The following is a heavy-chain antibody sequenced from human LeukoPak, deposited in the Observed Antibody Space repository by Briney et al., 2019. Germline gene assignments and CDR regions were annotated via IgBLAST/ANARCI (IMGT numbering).Heavy chain of an antibody. J-gene: IGHJ4*02. V-gene: IGHV4-59*01. CDR3: AITTGTGFDY. CDR2: IYYSGST. D-gene: IGHD1-1*01. Sequence: SETLSLTCTVSGGSISSYYWSWIRQPPGKGLEWIWYIYYSGSTNYNPSLKSRVTISVDTSKNQFSLKLSSVTAADTAVYYCAITTGTGFDYWGQGTLVTVSS. CDR1: GGSISSYY.